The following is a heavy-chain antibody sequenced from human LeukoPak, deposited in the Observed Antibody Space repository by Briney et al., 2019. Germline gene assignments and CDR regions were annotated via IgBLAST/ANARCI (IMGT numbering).Heavy chain of an antibody. D-gene: IGHD1-26*01. CDR2: IYHSGTT. Sequence: PSETLSLTCAVSGYSISSGYYWGWIRQPPGKGLEWIGSIYHSGTTHYNPSLKSRVTISVDTSKNQFSPKLSSVTAADTAIYYCARVLGGSSPFDYWGKGTLVTVSS. CDR1: GYSISSGYY. J-gene: IGHJ4*02. V-gene: IGHV4-38-2*01. CDR3: ARVLGGSSPFDY.